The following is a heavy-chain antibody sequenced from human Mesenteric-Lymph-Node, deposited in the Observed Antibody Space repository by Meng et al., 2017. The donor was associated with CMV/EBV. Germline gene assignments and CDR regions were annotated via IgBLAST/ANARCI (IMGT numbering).Heavy chain of an antibody. J-gene: IGHJ4*02. CDR2: ISGSGGST. CDR1: GFTFSSYA. CDR3: AKRPLRVAVADDFDY. V-gene: IGHV3-23*01. D-gene: IGHD6-19*01. Sequence: GGSLRLSCAASGFTFSSYAMTWVRQAPGKGLEWVSAISGSGGSTYYADSVKGRFTISRDNSKNTLYLQMNSLRAEDTAVYYCAKRPLRVAVADDFDYWGQGTLVTVSS.